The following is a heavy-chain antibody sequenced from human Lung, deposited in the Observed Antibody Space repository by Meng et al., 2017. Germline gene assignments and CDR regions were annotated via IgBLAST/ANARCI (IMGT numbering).Heavy chain of an antibody. CDR2: IKSNTDGGTA. D-gene: IGHD3-9*01. V-gene: IGHV3-15*01. CDR3: TWDDKAVSDY. J-gene: IGHJ4*02. Sequence: EVHLVESGGDWVKPGGSLRLSCAASGFYFSNAWMSWVRQAPGKGLEWVGRIKSNTDGGTAEYAAPVTGRFTISRDDSKSTLYLQMSRLRIDDTGVYYCTWDDKAVSDYWGQGTLVTVSS. CDR1: GFYFSNAW.